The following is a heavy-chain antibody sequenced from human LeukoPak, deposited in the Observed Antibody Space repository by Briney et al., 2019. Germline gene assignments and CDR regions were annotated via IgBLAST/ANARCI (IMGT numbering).Heavy chain of an antibody. CDR1: GGSISSYY. CDR2: IYTSGST. Sequence: SETLSLTCTVSGGSISSYYWSWIRQPAGKGLEWIGRIYTSGSTNYNPSLKSRVTMSVDTSKNQFSLNLGSVTAADTAVYYCARHAVYAGSGWSFDYWGQGILVTVSS. J-gene: IGHJ4*02. D-gene: IGHD6-19*01. V-gene: IGHV4-4*07. CDR3: ARHAVYAGSGWSFDY.